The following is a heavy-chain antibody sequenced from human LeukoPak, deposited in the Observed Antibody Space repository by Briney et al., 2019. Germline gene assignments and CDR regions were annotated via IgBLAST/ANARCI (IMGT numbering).Heavy chain of an antibody. J-gene: IGHJ5*02. Sequence: GGSLRLSCAASGFTFSTYAMNWVRQAPGKGLEWVSSITSSSYIYYADSVKGRFTISRDNVKNSLFLQMNSLRAEDTALYYCARDLAFDPWGQGTLVTVSS. CDR3: ARDLAFDP. V-gene: IGHV3-21*01. CDR1: GFTFSTYA. CDR2: ITSSSYI.